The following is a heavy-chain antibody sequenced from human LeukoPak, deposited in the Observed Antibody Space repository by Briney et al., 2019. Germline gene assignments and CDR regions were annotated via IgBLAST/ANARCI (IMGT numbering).Heavy chain of an antibody. CDR1: GLTFSSYW. J-gene: IGHJ6*02. Sequence: GGSLRLSCVASGLTFSSYWMNWVRQAPGKGLEWVANIKQDGSEIYYVDSVKGRFTISRDNAKNSLYLQMNSLRAEDTAIYHCARDRGWFAMDVWGQGTTVTVSS. CDR2: IKQDGSEI. D-gene: IGHD3-10*01. V-gene: IGHV3-7*01. CDR3: ARDRGWFAMDV.